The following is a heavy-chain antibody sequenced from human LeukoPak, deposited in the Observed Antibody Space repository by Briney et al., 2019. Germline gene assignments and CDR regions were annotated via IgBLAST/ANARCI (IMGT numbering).Heavy chain of an antibody. D-gene: IGHD1-26*01. J-gene: IGHJ4*02. CDR3: AREGIVGASDY. CDR2: ISSNGGST. CDR1: GFTFSSYA. Sequence: GRSLRLSCAASGFTFSSYAMHWVRQAPGKGLEYVSAISSNGGSTYYANSVKGRFTISRDNSKNTLYLQMGSLRAEDMAVYYCAREGIVGASDYWGQGTLVTVSS. V-gene: IGHV3-64*01.